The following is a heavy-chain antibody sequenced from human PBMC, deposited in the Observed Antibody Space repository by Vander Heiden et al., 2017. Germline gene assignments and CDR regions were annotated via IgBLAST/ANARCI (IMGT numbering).Heavy chain of an antibody. Sequence: QLQLVQSGAEVKKPGSSVKVSCKASGGTFSTSAISWVRQAPGQGLEWMGGIIPIFATTNYAQKFQGRVTTTADESTSTAYMELRSLRSEDTTVYYCATHYDSSGYYPYWGQGSLVTVSS. V-gene: IGHV1-69*01. CDR2: IIPIFATT. CDR3: ATHYDSSGYYPY. J-gene: IGHJ4*02. CDR1: GGTFSTSA. D-gene: IGHD3-22*01.